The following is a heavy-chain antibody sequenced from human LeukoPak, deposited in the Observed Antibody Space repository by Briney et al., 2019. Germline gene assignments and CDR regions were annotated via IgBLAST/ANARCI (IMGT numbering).Heavy chain of an antibody. D-gene: IGHD5-12*01. Sequence: GESLRLSCAASGFPFSHYYMSWVGQAPGKGLEWVSYISSSSGYINYPDSVKGRFTISRDHAKDSLYLPMNSLGAQDTAVYYYARGPSGYDRPGYWGQGTLVTVSS. CDR2: ISSSSGYI. CDR1: GFPFSHYY. CDR3: ARGPSGYDRPGY. V-gene: IGHV3-11*05. J-gene: IGHJ4*02.